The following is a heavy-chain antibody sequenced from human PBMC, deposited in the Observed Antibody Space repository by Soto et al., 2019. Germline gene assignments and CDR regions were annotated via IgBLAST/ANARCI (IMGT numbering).Heavy chain of an antibody. J-gene: IGHJ4*02. CDR2: IIPIFGTA. D-gene: IGHD2-21*02. Sequence: QVQLVQSGAEVKKPGSSVKVSCKASGGTFSSYAISWVRQAPGQGLEWMGGIIPIFGTANYAQKFQGRVTITADKSTSTAYMELSSLRSEDTAVYYCASSPVVVVTAIPYCDYWGQGTLVTVSS. CDR3: ASSPVVVVTAIPYCDY. V-gene: IGHV1-69*06. CDR1: GGTFSSYA.